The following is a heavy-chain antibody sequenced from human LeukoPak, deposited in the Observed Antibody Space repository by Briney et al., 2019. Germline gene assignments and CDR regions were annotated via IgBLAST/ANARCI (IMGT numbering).Heavy chain of an antibody. CDR3: ANLGREGNWFDP. V-gene: IGHV3-33*06. CDR2: TWYDGSSK. J-gene: IGHJ5*02. Sequence: GGSLRLSCAASGFTFSAHGMHWVRQAPGKGLEWVALTWYDGSSKYYADSVKGRFTISRDNSKNTLYLQMNSLRAEDTAVYYCANLGREGNWFDPWGQGTLVTVSS. D-gene: IGHD3-10*01. CDR1: GFTFSAHG.